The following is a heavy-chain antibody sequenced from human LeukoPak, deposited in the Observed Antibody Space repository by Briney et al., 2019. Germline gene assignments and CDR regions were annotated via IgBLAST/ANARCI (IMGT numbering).Heavy chain of an antibody. D-gene: IGHD6-25*01. CDR2: FYYNGST. CDR1: GYSISSGYY. J-gene: IGHJ4*02. CDR3: ARDRRPDY. V-gene: IGHV4-38-2*02. Sequence: SETLSLTCAVSGYSISSGYYWGWTRQPPGKGLEWIGTFYYNGSTYYNPSLKSRVTISVDTSKNQFSLNLTSVTAADTAVYYCARDRRPDYWGQGTLVTVSS.